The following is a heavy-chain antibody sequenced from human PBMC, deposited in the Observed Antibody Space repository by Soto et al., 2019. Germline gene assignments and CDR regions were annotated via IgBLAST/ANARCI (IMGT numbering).Heavy chain of an antibody. D-gene: IGHD1-26*01. CDR1: GFTFSSYP. J-gene: IGHJ4*02. CDR3: ARRGSGSYYDY. CDR2: ISGSGGST. Sequence: EVQLLESGGGLVQPGGSLSLSCAASGFTFSSYPMRWVRQAPVRGLEWVSAISGSGGSTYYADSVKGRFTISRDNSKNTLYLQMNSLRAEDTAVYYCARRGSGSYYDYWGQGTLVTVSS. V-gene: IGHV3-23*01.